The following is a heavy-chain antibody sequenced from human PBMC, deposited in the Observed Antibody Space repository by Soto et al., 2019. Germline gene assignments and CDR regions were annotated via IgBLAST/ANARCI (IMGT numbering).Heavy chain of an antibody. J-gene: IGHJ6*02. CDR3: ASGSRVRRNYYYYGMDV. V-gene: IGHV4-39*01. D-gene: IGHD6-13*01. CDR1: GGSISSSSYY. CDR2: IYYSGST. Sequence: SETLSLTCTVSGGSISSSSYYWGWIRQPPGKGLEWIGSIYYSGSTYYNPSLKSRVTISVDTSKNQFSLKLSSVTAADTAVYYGASGSRVRRNYYYYGMDVWGQGTTVTVSS.